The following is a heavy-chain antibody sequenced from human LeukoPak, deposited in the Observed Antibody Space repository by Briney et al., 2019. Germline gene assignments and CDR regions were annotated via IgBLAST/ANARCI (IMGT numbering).Heavy chain of an antibody. CDR2: IKAESGRT. D-gene: IGHD2-15*01. J-gene: IGHJ4*02. Sequence: ASVKVSCKASGYMFTDYYLHWVRQAPGQGLEWMGWIKAESGRTHYAQRFQGGVTMTRDTSISTAYMELSRLRSDDTALYYCARGGKYGCSGGSCYSDYWGQGTLVTVSS. CDR3: ARGGKYGCSGGSCYSDY. V-gene: IGHV1-2*02. CDR1: GYMFTDYY.